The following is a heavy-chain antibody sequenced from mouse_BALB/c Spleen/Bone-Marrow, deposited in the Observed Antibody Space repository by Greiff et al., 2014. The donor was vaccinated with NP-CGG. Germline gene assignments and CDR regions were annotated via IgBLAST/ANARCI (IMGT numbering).Heavy chain of an antibody. CDR3: ARHEDRLRAWFAY. D-gene: IGHD3-2*02. Sequence: LEESGAELVKPGASVKLSCKASGYTFTEYIIHWVKQRSGQGPEWIGWFYPGSGGIKYNEKFKDKATLTADKSSSTVYMELSRLTSEDSAVYFCARHEDRLRAWFAYWGQGTLVTVSA. CDR1: GYTFTEYI. J-gene: IGHJ3*01. CDR2: FYPGSGGI. V-gene: IGHV1-62-2*01.